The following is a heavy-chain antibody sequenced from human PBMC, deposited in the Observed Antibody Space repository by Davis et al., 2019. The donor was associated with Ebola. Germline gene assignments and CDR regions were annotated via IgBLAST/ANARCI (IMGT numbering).Heavy chain of an antibody. Sequence: PEGSLRLSCTASGFAFSNYNMNWVRQAPGKGLEWVSSITTNGWSTYYADSVKGRFIISRDNAKNSLFLQMHSLRGDDTAVYFCARETPISSRSDWWGQGTLVTVSS. J-gene: IGHJ4*02. CDR1: GFAFSNYN. D-gene: IGHD2-2*01. CDR2: ITTNGWST. CDR3: ARETPISSRSDW. V-gene: IGHV3-48*01.